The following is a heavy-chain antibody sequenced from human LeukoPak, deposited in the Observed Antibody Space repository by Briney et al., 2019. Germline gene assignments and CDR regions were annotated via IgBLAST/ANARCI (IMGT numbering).Heavy chain of an antibody. J-gene: IGHJ4*02. CDR1: VLTFSNAW. D-gene: IGHD4-23*01. CDR2: IKSKTDGGTT. CDR3: TTVGDYVGEASFDY. Sequence: PGGSLRLSCAASVLTFSNAWMSWVRQAPGKGLEWVGRIKSKTDGGTTDYAAPVKGRFTISIDDSKNTLYLQMNSLKTEDTAVYYCTTVGDYVGEASFDYWGQGTLVTVSS. V-gene: IGHV3-15*01.